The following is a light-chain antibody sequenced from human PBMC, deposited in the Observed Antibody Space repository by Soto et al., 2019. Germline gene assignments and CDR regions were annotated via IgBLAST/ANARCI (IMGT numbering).Light chain of an antibody. CDR2: DVN. V-gene: IGLV2-8*01. CDR1: STDVGNYNY. CDR3: SSYAGSNNWV. J-gene: IGLJ3*02. Sequence: QSALTQPPSASGSPGQSLTISCTGTSTDVGNYNYVSWYQQHPGKAPKLMISDVNRRPSGVPDRFSGSKSGNTASLTVSGLQAEDEGEYYCSSYAGSNNWVFGGGTKVTVL.